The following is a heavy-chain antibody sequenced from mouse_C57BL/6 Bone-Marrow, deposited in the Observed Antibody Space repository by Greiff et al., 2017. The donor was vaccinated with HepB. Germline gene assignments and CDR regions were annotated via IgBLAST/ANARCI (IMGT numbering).Heavy chain of an antibody. V-gene: IGHV5-4*01. CDR2: ISDGGSYT. D-gene: IGHD3-2*02. Sequence: EVQRVESGGGLVKPGGSLKLSCAASGFTFSSYAMSWVRQTPEKRLEWVATISDGGSYTYYPDNVKGRFTISRDNAKNNLYLQMSHLKSEDTAMYYCARDKEGGQASAMDYWGQGTSVTVSS. CDR1: GFTFSSYA. CDR3: ARDKEGGQASAMDY. J-gene: IGHJ4*01.